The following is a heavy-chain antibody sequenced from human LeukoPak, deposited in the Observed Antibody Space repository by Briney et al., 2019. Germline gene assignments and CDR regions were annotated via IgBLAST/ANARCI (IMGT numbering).Heavy chain of an antibody. D-gene: IGHD2-2*02. J-gene: IGHJ4*02. V-gene: IGHV4-61*08. CDR2: ISYSGNT. CDR3: ATDRELVAAAIGFDY. CDR1: GGSISSSDYY. Sequence: SETLSLTCTVSGGSISSSDYYWGWIRQPPGKGLEWIGYISYSGNTNYNPSLKSRVTIFIDASNNQFSLTLSSVTAADTAVYYCATDRELVAAAIGFDYWGQGTLVTVSS.